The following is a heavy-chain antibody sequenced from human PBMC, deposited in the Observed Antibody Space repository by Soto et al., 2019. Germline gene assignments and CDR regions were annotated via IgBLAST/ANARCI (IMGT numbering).Heavy chain of an antibody. Sequence: ALRGYCADSGFTFNSYAIIWVRQAPGKGLEWVSGISGSGGSTDYADSVKGRFTISRDNSKNTLYLQMNSLRAEDTAVYYCAKDYYDFLCGFYHNFDSWGQGTLVTVS. CDR2: ISGSGGST. CDR3: AKDYYDFLCGFYHNFDS. D-gene: IGHD3-3*01. CDR1: GFTFNSYA. J-gene: IGHJ4*02. V-gene: IGHV3-23*01.